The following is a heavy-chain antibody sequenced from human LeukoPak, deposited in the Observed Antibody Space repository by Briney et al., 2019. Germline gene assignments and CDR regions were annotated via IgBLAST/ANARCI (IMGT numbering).Heavy chain of an antibody. D-gene: IGHD1-1*01. J-gene: IGHJ4*02. CDR1: GYTFTNLD. Sequence: VASVKVSCKTSGYTFTNLDINWLRQAPGQGPEWMGWMSPNSGDTGYAQKFQGRVSMTRDTSISTAYMELSSLRSEDTAVYYCASNPPNTGDFYYWGLGSLVTVSS. V-gene: IGHV1-8*01. CDR3: ASNPPNTGDFYY. CDR2: MSPNSGDT.